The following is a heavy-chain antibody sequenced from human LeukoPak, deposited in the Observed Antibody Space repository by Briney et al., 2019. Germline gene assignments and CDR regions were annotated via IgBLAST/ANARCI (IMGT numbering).Heavy chain of an antibody. Sequence: GGSLRLSCEGSRYSFDSYAMTWVRQAPGKGLEWVSSINGGGDITYYAESVKGRFTVSRDNSKNTLFLQMNSLRAEDTAVFYCAKRYGDSTGWFFDFWGQGTLVTVSS. CDR3: AKRYGDSTGWFFDF. D-gene: IGHD6-13*01. J-gene: IGHJ4*02. V-gene: IGHV3-23*01. CDR1: RYSFDSYA. CDR2: INGGGDIT.